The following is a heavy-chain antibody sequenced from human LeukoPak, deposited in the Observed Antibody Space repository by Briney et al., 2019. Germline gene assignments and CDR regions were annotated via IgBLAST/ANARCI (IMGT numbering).Heavy chain of an antibody. D-gene: IGHD3-22*01. Sequence: SETLSLTCTVSGGSISSSSYYWGWIRQPPGKGLEWIGSIYYSGSTYYNPSLKGRVTISVDTSKNQFSLKLSSVTAADTAVYYCARERYYYDSSGYLFDPWGQGTLVTVSS. CDR3: ARERYYYDSSGYLFDP. V-gene: IGHV4-39*07. CDR1: GGSISSSSYY. J-gene: IGHJ5*02. CDR2: IYYSGST.